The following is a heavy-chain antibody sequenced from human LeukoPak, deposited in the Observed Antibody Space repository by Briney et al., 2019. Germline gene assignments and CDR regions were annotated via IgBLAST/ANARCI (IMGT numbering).Heavy chain of an antibody. CDR2: IYYSGST. Sequence: SETLSLTCTVSGGSISSYYWSWIRQPPGKGLEWIGYIYYSGSTYYNPSLKSRVTISVDTSKNQFSLKLSSVTAADTAVYYCARVMNYYGSGSSPLFDYWGQGTLVTVSS. J-gene: IGHJ4*02. V-gene: IGHV4-59*12. CDR3: ARVMNYYGSGSSPLFDY. D-gene: IGHD3-10*01. CDR1: GGSISSYY.